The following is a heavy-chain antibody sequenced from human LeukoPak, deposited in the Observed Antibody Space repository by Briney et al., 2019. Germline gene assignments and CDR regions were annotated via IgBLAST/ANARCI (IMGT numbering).Heavy chain of an antibody. D-gene: IGHD3-22*01. CDR1: EFTFSSYS. Sequence: GGSLRLSCAASEFTFSSYSMNWVRQAPGKGLEWVSSISSSSSYIYYADSVKGRFTIPRDNAKNSLYLQMNSLRAEDTAVYYCARPYDSSGYHPGYWGQGTLVTVSS. J-gene: IGHJ4*02. CDR2: ISSSSSYI. CDR3: ARPYDSSGYHPGY. V-gene: IGHV3-21*01.